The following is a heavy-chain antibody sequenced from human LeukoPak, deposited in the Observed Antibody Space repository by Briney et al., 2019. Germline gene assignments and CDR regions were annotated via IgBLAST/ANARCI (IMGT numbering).Heavy chain of an antibody. CDR1: GLTFSSYA. Sequence: AGSLRLSCAASGLTFSSYAMSWVRQAPGKGLEWVSAISGSGGSTDYADSVKGRFTISRDNSKNTLYLQMNSLRAEDTAVYYCAKDMMIAVAGIFDYWGQGTLVTVS. D-gene: IGHD6-19*01. CDR2: ISGSGGST. V-gene: IGHV3-23*01. J-gene: IGHJ4*02. CDR3: AKDMMIAVAGIFDY.